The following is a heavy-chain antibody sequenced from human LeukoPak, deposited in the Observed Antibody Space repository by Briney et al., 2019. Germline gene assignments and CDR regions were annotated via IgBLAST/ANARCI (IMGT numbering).Heavy chain of an antibody. V-gene: IGHV1-2*06. Sequence: GASVKVSCTASGYTFSGYYLHWVRQAPEKGLDWMGRINSNSGGTIYAQKFQGRVTITGDTSITTLYMELRSLRSDDTAVYYCARVYSAASFYGYWGQGTLVTVSS. CDR1: GYTFSGYY. CDR3: ARVYSAASFYGY. J-gene: IGHJ4*02. D-gene: IGHD3-10*01. CDR2: INSNSGGT.